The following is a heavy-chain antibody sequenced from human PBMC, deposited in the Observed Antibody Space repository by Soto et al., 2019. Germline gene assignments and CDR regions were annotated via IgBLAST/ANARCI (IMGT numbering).Heavy chain of an antibody. Sequence: SVKVSCKASGGTFSSYAISWVRQAPGQGLEWMGGLIPIFGTANYAQKFQGRVTITADESTSTAYMELSRLRSEDTAVYYCAKPGSNYGYYYYGMDVWGQGTTVAVSS. CDR2: LIPIFGTA. V-gene: IGHV1-69*13. J-gene: IGHJ6*02. CDR1: GGTFSSYA. CDR3: AKPGSNYGYYYYGMDV. D-gene: IGHD4-4*01.